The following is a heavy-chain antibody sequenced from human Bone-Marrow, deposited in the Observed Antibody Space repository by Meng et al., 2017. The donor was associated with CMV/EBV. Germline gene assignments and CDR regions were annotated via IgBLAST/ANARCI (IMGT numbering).Heavy chain of an antibody. CDR1: GGTFSSYA. CDR2: IIPIFGTA. J-gene: IGHJ6*02. V-gene: IGHV1-69*05. CDR3: ARDRGGEAARRPFRYYGMDV. Sequence: SVKVSCKASGGTFSSYAISWVRQAPGQGLEWMGGIIPIFGTANYAQKFQGRVTITTDESTSTAYMELSSLRSEDTAVYYCARDRGGEAARRPFRYYGMDVWGQGTTVTVSS. D-gene: IGHD6-6*01.